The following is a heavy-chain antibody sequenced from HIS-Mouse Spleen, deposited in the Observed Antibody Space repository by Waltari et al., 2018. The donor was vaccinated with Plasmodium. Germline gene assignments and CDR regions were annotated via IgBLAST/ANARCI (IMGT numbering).Heavy chain of an antibody. J-gene: IGHJ3*02. Sequence: QVQLQQWGAGLLKPSETLSLTCAVYGGSFSGYYWSWIRQPPGKGLAWIGEINHNGSTNYNPSLKSRVTRSVDTSKNQFSLKLSSVTAADTAVYYCERAPIRDAFDIWGQGTMVTVSS. D-gene: IGHD3-9*01. CDR3: ERAPIRDAFDI. V-gene: IGHV4-34*01. CDR1: GGSFSGYY. CDR2: INHNGST.